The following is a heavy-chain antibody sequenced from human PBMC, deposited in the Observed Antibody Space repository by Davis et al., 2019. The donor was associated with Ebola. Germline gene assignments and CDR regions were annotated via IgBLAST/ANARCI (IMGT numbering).Heavy chain of an antibody. CDR2: TYYRSKWYN. Sequence: SQTLSLTCAISGDRVSRNSAAWNCIRQSPSRGLEWLGRTYYRSKWYNDYAVSVKSRITINPDTSKNQFSLQLNSVTPEDTAVYYCARGNYLNWFDPWGQGTLVTVSS. V-gene: IGHV6-1*01. CDR1: GDRVSRNSAA. J-gene: IGHJ5*02. D-gene: IGHD1-7*01. CDR3: ARGNYLNWFDP.